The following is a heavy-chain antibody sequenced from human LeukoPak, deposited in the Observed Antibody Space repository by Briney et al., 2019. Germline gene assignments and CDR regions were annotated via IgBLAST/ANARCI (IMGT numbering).Heavy chain of an antibody. Sequence: GTSVKVSCKTSGYTFTGSYVHWVRQAPGQGLEWMGWISAYNGNTNYAQKLQGRVTMTTDTSTSTAYMELRSLRSDDTAVYYCARGAPSGVSPYFQHWGQGTLVTVSS. CDR2: ISAYNGNT. CDR1: GYTFTGSY. CDR3: ARGAPSGVSPYFQH. J-gene: IGHJ1*01. V-gene: IGHV1-18*04. D-gene: IGHD1-14*01.